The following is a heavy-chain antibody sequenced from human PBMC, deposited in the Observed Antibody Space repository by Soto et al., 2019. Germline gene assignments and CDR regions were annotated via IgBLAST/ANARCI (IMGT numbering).Heavy chain of an antibody. D-gene: IGHD3-22*01. CDR1: GYTFTSYG. CDR2: ISAYNGNT. CDR3: AREHYYDSIPWFDP. J-gene: IGHJ5*02. Sequence: ASVKVSCKASGYTFTSYGISWVRQAPGQGLEWMGWISAYNGNTNYAQKLQGRVTMTTDTSTSTAYMELRSLRSDDTAVYYCAREHYYDSIPWFDPWGQGTLVTVSS. V-gene: IGHV1-18*01.